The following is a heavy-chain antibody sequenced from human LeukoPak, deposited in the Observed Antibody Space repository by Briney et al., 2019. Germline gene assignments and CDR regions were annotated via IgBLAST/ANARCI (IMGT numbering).Heavy chain of an antibody. V-gene: IGHV1-69*06. Sequence: SVKVSCTASGGTFSSYAISWVRQAPGQGLEWMGGIIPIFGTANYAQKFQGRVTITADKSTSTAYMELSSLRSEDTAVYYCARDSARERGLWFDPWGQGTLVTVSS. CDR1: GGTFSSYA. CDR3: ARDSARERGLWFDP. D-gene: IGHD3-16*01. CDR2: IIPIFGTA. J-gene: IGHJ5*02.